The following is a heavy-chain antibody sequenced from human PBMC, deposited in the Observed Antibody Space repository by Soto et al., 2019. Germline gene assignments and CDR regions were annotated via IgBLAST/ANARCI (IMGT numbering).Heavy chain of an antibody. V-gene: IGHV3-23*01. CDR1: GFICGSFA. Sequence: PWGSLSLTCTASGFICGSFAMSWVRQAPAKGMEGVSVMTYSVGDTLYSDSVKERLTISRDDSKNIMYLHLTGLRDEDAAIYYCAKTSGESYQESRVFDYWGQGTRVTVSS. CDR3: AKTSGESYQESRVFDY. D-gene: IGHD1-26*01. CDR2: MTYSVGDT. J-gene: IGHJ4*02.